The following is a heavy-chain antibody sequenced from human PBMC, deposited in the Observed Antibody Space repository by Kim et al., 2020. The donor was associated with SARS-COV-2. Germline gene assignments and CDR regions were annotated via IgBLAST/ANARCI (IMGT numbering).Heavy chain of an antibody. CDR2: VWYDGSKR. CDR3: ARTKGAAADYYYYYYMDV. V-gene: IGHV3-33*01. CDR1: GFTFSSYG. J-gene: IGHJ6*03. D-gene: IGHD6-13*01. Sequence: GGSLRLSCAASGFTFSSYGIHWVRQAPGKGREWVAVVWYDGSKRYYADSVKGRFTISRDNSQNTLYLQMNSMRAEDTAVDYFARTKGAAADYYYYYYMDVCGKGTTVTVSS.